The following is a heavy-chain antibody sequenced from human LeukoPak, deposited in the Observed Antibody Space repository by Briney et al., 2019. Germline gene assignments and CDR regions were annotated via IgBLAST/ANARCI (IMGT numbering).Heavy chain of an antibody. CDR3: ARLLGYSSGEYYFDY. CDR2: IYCSGST. V-gene: IGHV4-39*01. J-gene: IGHJ4*02. D-gene: IGHD6-19*01. CDR1: GGSISSSSYY. Sequence: PSETLSLTCTVSGGSISSSSYYWGWIRQPPGKGLEWIGSIYCSGSTYYNPSLKSRVTISVDTSKNQFSLKLSSVTAADTAVYYCARLLGYSSGEYYFDYWGQGTLVTVSS.